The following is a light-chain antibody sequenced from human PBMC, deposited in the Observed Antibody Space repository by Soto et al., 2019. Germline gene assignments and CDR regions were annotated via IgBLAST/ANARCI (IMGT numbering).Light chain of an antibody. CDR3: QHFGGTTFT. J-gene: IGKJ5*01. CDR2: GAS. V-gene: IGKV3-20*01. CDR1: QSVSSSY. Sequence: IVMPQSPATLSLAPGAGATLSCRASQSVSSSYIAWYQQRPGQTPSLLIYGASTRATGIPDRFSGSGSGTHFTLTISRLEPGDFAVYYCQHFGGTTFTFGQGTRLEIK.